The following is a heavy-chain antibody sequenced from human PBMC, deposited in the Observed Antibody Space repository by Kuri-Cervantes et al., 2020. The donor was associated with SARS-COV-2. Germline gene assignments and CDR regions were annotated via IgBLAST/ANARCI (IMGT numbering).Heavy chain of an antibody. CDR1: GFTFSSYS. Sequence: GGSLRPSCAPSGFTFSSYSMNWVRQAPGKGLEWVSSISSSSSYIYYADSVKGRFTISRDNAKNSLYLQMNSLRAEDTAVYYCARLLYGSGSYYKDWGQGTLVTVSS. V-gene: IGHV3-21*01. D-gene: IGHD3-10*01. J-gene: IGHJ4*02. CDR3: ARLLYGSGSYYKD. CDR2: ISSSSSYI.